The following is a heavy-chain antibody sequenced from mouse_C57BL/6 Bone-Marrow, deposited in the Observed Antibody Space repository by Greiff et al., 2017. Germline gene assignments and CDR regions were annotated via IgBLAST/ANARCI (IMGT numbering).Heavy chain of an antibody. CDR3: ARVLRRWYIDV. CDR2: IDPSDSYT. CDR1: GYTFTSYW. Sequence: QVQLQQPGAELVRPGTSVKLSCKASGYTFTSYWMHWVKQRPGQGLEWIGVIDPSDSYTNYNQKFKGKATLTVDTSSSTAYMQLSSLTSADAAVYYCARVLRRWYIDVWGAGTTVTVSS. V-gene: IGHV1-59*01. J-gene: IGHJ1*01.